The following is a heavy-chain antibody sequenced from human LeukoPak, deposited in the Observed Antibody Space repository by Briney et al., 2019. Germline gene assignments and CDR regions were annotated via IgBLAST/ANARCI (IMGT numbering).Heavy chain of an antibody. J-gene: IGHJ6*02. D-gene: IGHD1-1*01. CDR2: INHSGST. Sequence: SETLSLTCAVYGGSFSGYYWSWIRQPPGKGLEWIGEINHSGSTNYNPSLKSRVTISVDTSKNQFSLKLSSVTAADTAVYYCARVNWNYYYGVDVWGQGTTVTVSS. V-gene: IGHV4-34*01. CDR1: GGSFSGYY. CDR3: ARVNWNYYYGVDV.